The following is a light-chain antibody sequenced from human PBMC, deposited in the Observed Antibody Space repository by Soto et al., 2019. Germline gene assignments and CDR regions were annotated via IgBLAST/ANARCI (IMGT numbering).Light chain of an antibody. Sequence: DIQVTQSPSSLSASVGDRVTITCRASQRIGNNLNWYQQKPGKAPKLLIYEASTLQSGVPSRFSGSGSGTDVTLTISRLQPEDFATYYCEQSYRTPPTFGQGTKVEI. CDR3: EQSYRTPPT. V-gene: IGKV1-39*01. J-gene: IGKJ1*01. CDR1: QRIGNN. CDR2: EAS.